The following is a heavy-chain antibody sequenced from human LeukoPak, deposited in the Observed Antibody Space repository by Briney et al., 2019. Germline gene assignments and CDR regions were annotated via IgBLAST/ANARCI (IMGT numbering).Heavy chain of an antibody. CDR1: GFAFSSYV. D-gene: IGHD1-1*01. V-gene: IGHV3-23*01. Sequence: PGGSLRLSCAASGFAFSSYVMTWVRQAPGKGLEWVSGISGNGVSTYYADSVRGRFTISRDNSNNMLYLQMNSLRVDDTAVYYCANYNWKDETFWGQGTLVTVSS. J-gene: IGHJ1*01. CDR3: ANYNWKDETF. CDR2: ISGNGVST.